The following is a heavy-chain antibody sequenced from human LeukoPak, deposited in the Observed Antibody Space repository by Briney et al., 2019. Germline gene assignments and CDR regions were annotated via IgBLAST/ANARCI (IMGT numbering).Heavy chain of an antibody. Sequence: PSQTLSLTCTVSGGSISSGSYYWSWIRQPAGKGLEWIGRIYTSGSTNYNPSLKSRVTISVDTSKNQFSLKLSSVTAADTAVYYCARTVVVAAQSWFDPWGQGTLVTVSS. V-gene: IGHV4-61*02. CDR2: IYTSGST. D-gene: IGHD2-15*01. J-gene: IGHJ5*02. CDR1: GGSISSGSYY. CDR3: ARTVVVAAQSWFDP.